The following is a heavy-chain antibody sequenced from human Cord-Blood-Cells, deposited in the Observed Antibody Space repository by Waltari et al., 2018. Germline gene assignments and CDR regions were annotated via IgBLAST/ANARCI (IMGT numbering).Heavy chain of an antibody. Sequence: QVQLVQSGAEVKKPGSSVKVSCKASGGTFSSYALSWVRQAPGQGLEWMGRIIPIRGIANYAQKFQGRVTITADKSTSTAYMELSSLRSEDTAVYYCARGELSSSSGVYFDYWGQGTLVTVSS. J-gene: IGHJ4*02. CDR2: IIPIRGIA. V-gene: IGHV1-69*09. CDR1: GGTFSSYA. D-gene: IGHD6-6*01. CDR3: ARGELSSSSGVYFDY.